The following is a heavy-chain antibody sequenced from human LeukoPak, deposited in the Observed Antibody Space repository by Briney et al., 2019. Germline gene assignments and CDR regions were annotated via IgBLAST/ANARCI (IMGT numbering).Heavy chain of an antibody. CDR3: ARPRPRAIENALDI. CDR1: GYTFTGYY. J-gene: IGHJ3*02. CDR2: INPNSGGT. Sequence: ASVKVSCKASGYTFTGYYMHWVRPAPGQGLEWMGWINPNSGGTNYAQKFQGRVTMTRHTSISTAYMELSRLRSDDTAVYYCARPRPRAIENALDIWGQGTMVTVSS. D-gene: IGHD5-24*01. V-gene: IGHV1-2*02.